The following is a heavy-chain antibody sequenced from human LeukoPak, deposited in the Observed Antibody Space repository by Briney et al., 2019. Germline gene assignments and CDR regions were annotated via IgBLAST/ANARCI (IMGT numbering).Heavy chain of an antibody. Sequence: GGSLRLSCAASGFTFSSYAMHWVRQAPGKGLEWVANIRQYGSEKYYVDSVKGRFTISRDNAKNSLYLQMNSLRAEDTAVYYCARSGPIDIWGQGTMVTVSS. J-gene: IGHJ3*02. D-gene: IGHD6-25*01. CDR1: GFTFSSYA. V-gene: IGHV3-7*03. CDR2: IRQYGSEK. CDR3: ARSGPIDI.